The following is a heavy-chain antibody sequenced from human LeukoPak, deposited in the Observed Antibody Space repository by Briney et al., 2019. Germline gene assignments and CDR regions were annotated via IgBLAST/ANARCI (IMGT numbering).Heavy chain of an antibody. D-gene: IGHD5-18*01. J-gene: IGHJ4*02. CDR2: IYTSGST. Sequence: SETLSLTCTVAGGSISSYYWSWIRQPAGKGLEWIGRIYTSGSTNYNPSLKSRVTMSVDTSKNQFSLKLSSVTAADTAVYYCAKEASDTAIDYWGQGTLVTVSS. V-gene: IGHV4-4*07. CDR3: AKEASDTAIDY. CDR1: GGSISSYY.